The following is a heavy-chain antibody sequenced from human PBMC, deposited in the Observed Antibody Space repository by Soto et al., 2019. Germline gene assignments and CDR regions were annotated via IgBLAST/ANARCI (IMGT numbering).Heavy chain of an antibody. Sequence: QVHLVQSGAGVKKPGASVKVSCKGSGYGFTTYGITWVRQAPGQGLEWMAWISAHNGNTNYAQKLQGRVTVTRDTSTSTAYMELRSLRSDATAVYYCARGRYGDYWGQGALVTVSS. V-gene: IGHV1-18*01. CDR1: GYGFTTYG. CDR2: ISAHNGNT. D-gene: IGHD1-1*01. CDR3: ARGRYGDY. J-gene: IGHJ4*02.